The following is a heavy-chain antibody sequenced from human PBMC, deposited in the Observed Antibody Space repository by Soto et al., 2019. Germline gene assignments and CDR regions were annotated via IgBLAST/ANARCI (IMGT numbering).Heavy chain of an antibody. V-gene: IGHV1-24*01. CDR2: FDPEDGET. Sequence: ASVKVSCKVSGDTLTGLAMHWVRQAPGKGLEWMGGFDPEDGETIYAQKFQGRVTMTEDASTDTAYMELSSLRSEDTAVYYCARGLAVVVITYLDRWGQGTLVTVPS. D-gene: IGHD3-22*01. CDR1: GDTLTGLA. CDR3: ARGLAVVVITYLDR. J-gene: IGHJ4*01.